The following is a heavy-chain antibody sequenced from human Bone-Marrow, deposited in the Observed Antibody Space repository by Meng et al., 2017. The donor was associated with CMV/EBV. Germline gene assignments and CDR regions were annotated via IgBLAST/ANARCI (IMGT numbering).Heavy chain of an antibody. CDR1: GFTVSSNY. D-gene: IGHD6-13*01. V-gene: IGHV3-53*01. CDR3: ARAAYSSSWYPYYFDY. J-gene: IGHJ4*02. Sequence: GESLKISCAASGFTVSSNYMSWVRQAPGKGLEWVSVIYSGDNTYFADAVKGRFTVSRDNSKNTVYLQMNSLRAEDTAVYYCARAAYSSSWYPYYFDYWGQGTLVTVSS. CDR2: IYSGDNT.